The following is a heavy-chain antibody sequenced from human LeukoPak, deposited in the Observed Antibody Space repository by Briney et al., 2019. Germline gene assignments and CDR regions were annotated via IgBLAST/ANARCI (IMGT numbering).Heavy chain of an antibody. CDR2: MNPNSGNT. V-gene: IGHV1-8*01. J-gene: IGHJ6*03. CDR1: GYTFINYG. CDR3: ARGLSGWYRYYYYYMDV. Sequence: ASVKVSCKASGYTFINYGISWVRQAPGQGLEWMGWMNPNSGNTGYAQKFQGRVTITRNTSISTAYMELSSLRSEDTAVYYCARGLSGWYRYYYYYMDVWGKGTTVTVSS. D-gene: IGHD6-19*01.